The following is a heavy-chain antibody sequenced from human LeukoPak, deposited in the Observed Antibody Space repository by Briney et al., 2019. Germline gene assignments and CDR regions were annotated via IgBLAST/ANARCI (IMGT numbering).Heavy chain of an antibody. D-gene: IGHD6-13*01. Sequence: GGSLRLSCTASGFTFADYPMSWVRQAPGKGLEWVGFVRTQANGGTTEYAASVKGRFTISRDDSKSIAYLQMNSLQTDDTAVYYCTRVERIGATGLLDYWGQGNRVTVSS. CDR2: VRTQANGGTT. CDR3: TRVERIGATGLLDY. V-gene: IGHV3-49*04. CDR1: GFTFADYP. J-gene: IGHJ4*02.